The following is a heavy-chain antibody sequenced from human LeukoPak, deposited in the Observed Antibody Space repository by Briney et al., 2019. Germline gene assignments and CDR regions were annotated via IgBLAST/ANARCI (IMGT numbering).Heavy chain of an antibody. CDR1: GGSITSSSYY. CDR3: ARHDGSNNLDY. CDR2: IYYSGNT. D-gene: IGHD1-14*01. J-gene: IGHJ4*02. Sequence: SETLSLTCAVSGGSITSSSYYWGWIRQPPGKGLEWIGSIYYSGNTYYKPSLKSRVTISVDTSKNQFSLKLSSVTAADTAVYYCARHDGSNNLDYWGQGTLVTVSS. V-gene: IGHV4-39*01.